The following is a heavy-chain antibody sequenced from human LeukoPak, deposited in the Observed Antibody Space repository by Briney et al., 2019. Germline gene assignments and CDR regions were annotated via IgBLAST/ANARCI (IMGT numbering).Heavy chain of an antibody. V-gene: IGHV3-33*06. J-gene: IGHJ4*02. CDR1: GFTFSTYG. CDR2: IWYDGSNK. CDR3: AKKQTTTVTTLDY. Sequence: GGSLRLSCTASGFTFSTYGMHWVRQAPGKGLEWVAVIWYDGSNKYYADSVKGRFTISRDSSNNTLYLQMNSLRAEDTAVYFCAKKQTTTVTTLDYWGQGTLVTVSS. D-gene: IGHD4-17*01.